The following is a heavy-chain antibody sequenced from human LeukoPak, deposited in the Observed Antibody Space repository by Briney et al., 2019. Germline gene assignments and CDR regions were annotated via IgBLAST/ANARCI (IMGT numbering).Heavy chain of an antibody. Sequence: ASVKVSCKASGYTFTSYDINWVRQATGQGLEWMGWMNPNSGNTGYAQKFQGRVTMTRNTSISTAYMELSSLRSEDTAVYYCARADSAAGEYYFDYWGQGTLVTVSS. CDR1: GYTFTSYD. CDR3: ARADSAAGEYYFDY. D-gene: IGHD6-13*01. J-gene: IGHJ4*02. V-gene: IGHV1-8*01. CDR2: MNPNSGNT.